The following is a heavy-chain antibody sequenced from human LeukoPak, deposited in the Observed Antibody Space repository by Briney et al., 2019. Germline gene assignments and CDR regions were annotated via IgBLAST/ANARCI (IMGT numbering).Heavy chain of an antibody. CDR1: GGSIRTSNYY. V-gene: IGHV4-39*01. CDR2: INYSGST. J-gene: IGHJ4*02. Sequence: SETLSLTCTVSGGSIRTSNYYWGRIRQPPGKGLEWIGSINYSGSTYYNPSLKSRVTISVDTSKNQFSLRLSSVTAADTAVYYCARQGGYTYGPGVYWGQGTLVTVSS. CDR3: ARQGGYTYGPGVY. D-gene: IGHD5-18*01.